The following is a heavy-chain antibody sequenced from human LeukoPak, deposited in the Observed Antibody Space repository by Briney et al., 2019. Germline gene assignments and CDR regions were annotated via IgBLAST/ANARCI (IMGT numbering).Heavy chain of an antibody. J-gene: IGHJ4*02. Sequence: GSLRLSCAASGFTFSSYGMHWVRQAPGKGLEWVAFIRYDGSNKDYAESVKGRFTISRDNSKNTLYLQMNSLRAEDTAVYYCARLTGEALDYWGQGTLVTVSS. D-gene: IGHD1-20*01. CDR2: IRYDGSNK. CDR3: ARLTGEALDY. V-gene: IGHV3-30*02. CDR1: GFTFSSYG.